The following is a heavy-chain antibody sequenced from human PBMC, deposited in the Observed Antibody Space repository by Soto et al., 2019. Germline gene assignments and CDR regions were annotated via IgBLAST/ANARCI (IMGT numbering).Heavy chain of an antibody. CDR3: ATQTISYTWGV. V-gene: IGHV4-4*02. J-gene: IGHJ6*02. Sequence: QVQLQESGPGLVKPSETLSLTCTVSGAPITTTKWWAWVRLPPGKGLEWIGELSRGDERSSNPSLEGRFTMSLDQSSNHFSLKLTCVTAADTAIYYCATQTISYTWGVWGRGTSVTVSS. CDR2: LSRGDER. CDR1: GAPITTTKW. D-gene: IGHD3-16*01.